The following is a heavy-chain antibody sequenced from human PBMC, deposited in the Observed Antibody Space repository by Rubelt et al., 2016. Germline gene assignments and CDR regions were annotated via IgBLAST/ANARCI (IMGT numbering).Heavy chain of an antibody. CDR2: INHSGST. Sequence: QVQLQQWGAGLLKPSETLSLTCAVYGGSFSGYYWSWIRQPPGKGLEWIGEINHSGSTNYNPSLKSRVTISVDTSKNQVSLKLSSVTAADTAVDYCARVTGGSSDYWGQGTLVTVSS. J-gene: IGHJ4*02. CDR1: GGSFSGYY. CDR3: ARVTGGSSDY. D-gene: IGHD3-16*01. V-gene: IGHV4-34*01.